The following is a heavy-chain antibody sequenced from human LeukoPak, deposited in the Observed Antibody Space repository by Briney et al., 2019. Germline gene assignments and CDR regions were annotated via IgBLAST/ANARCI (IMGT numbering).Heavy chain of an antibody. J-gene: IGHJ4*02. D-gene: IGHD4-17*01. V-gene: IGHV4-38-2*02. CDR3: ARVGFPYGDYPYFDY. CDR1: GYSISSGYY. Sequence: SETLSLTCTVSGYSISSGYYWGWIRQPPGKGLEWIGSIYHSGSTYYNPSLKSRVTISVDTSKNQFSLKLSSVTAADTAVYYCARVGFPYGDYPYFDYWGQGTLVTVSS. CDR2: IYHSGST.